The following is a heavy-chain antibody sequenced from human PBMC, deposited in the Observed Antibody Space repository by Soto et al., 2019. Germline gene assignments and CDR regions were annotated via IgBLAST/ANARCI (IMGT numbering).Heavy chain of an antibody. CDR2: LYDVDGS. D-gene: IGHD1-1*01. J-gene: IGHJ3*01. CDR3: ATWHEREHAYDV. Sequence: DEQLVESGGGLIQPGEPLRLSCVAFGFTISGKKYVAWVRQAPGKGLEWVSALYDVDGSFYADSVKGRFTTSSDSSKTTVYLQMNDLRPDDTAVYYCATWHEREHAYDVWGQGTTVTVSS. V-gene: IGHV3-53*01. CDR1: GFTISGKKY.